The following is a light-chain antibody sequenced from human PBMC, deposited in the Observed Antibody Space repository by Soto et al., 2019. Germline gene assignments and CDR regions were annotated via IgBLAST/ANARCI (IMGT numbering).Light chain of an antibody. CDR1: ISNIGNNY. V-gene: IGLV1-47*01. CDR3: AAWDDTVRSYV. J-gene: IGLJ1*01. Sequence: QSVLTQPPSVSGTPGQRVTISCSGSISNIGNNYVYWFQHLPGTAPKVLSNRNDQRPSGVPDRFSGSKSVTSAALAISGLRSEDEAEYYCAAWDDTVRSYVFGTGTKVTVL. CDR2: RND.